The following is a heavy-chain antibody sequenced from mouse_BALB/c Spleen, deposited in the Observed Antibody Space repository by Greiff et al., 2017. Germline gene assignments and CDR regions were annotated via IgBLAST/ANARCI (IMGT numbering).Heavy chain of an antibody. D-gene: IGHD2-4*01. V-gene: IGHV2-9-2*01. CDR2: IWTGGGT. J-gene: IGHJ4*01. CDR3: VRDFYDYGAMDY. Sequence: VKVVESGPGLVAPSQSLSITCTVSGFSLTSYDISWIRQPPGKGLEWLGVIWTGGGTNYNSAFMSRLSISKDNSKSQVFLKMNSLQTDDTAIYYCVRDFYDYGAMDYWGQGTSVTVSS. CDR1: GFSLTSYD.